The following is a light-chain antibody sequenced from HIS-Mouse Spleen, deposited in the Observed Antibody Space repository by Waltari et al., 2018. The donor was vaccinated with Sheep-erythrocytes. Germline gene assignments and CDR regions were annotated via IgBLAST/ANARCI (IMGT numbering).Light chain of an antibody. J-gene: IGLJ3*02. CDR3: AAWDDSLNGPV. V-gene: IGLV1-44*01. CDR2: SNN. Sequence: QSVLTQPPSASGTPGQRVTISCSGRSPHNGSTTANWSHPPPGTAPKLLIYSNNQRPSGVPDRFSGSKSGTSASLAISGLQSEDEADYYCAAWDDSLNGPVFGGGTKLTVL. CDR1: SPHNGSTT.